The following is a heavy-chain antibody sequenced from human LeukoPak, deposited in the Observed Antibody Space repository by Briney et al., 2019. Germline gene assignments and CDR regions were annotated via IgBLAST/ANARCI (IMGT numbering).Heavy chain of an antibody. J-gene: IGHJ4*02. Sequence: GGPLRLSCAASGFTFDDYAMHWVRQAPGKGLEWVSGISWNSGSIGYADSVKGRFTISRDNAKNSLYLQMNSLRAEDTALYYCAKELVYCSSTSCYPRGFDYWGQGTLVTVSS. D-gene: IGHD2-2*01. V-gene: IGHV3-9*01. CDR1: GFTFDDYA. CDR2: ISWNSGSI. CDR3: AKELVYCSSTSCYPRGFDY.